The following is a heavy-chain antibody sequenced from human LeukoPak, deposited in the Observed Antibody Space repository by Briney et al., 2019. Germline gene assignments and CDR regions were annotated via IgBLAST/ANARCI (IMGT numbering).Heavy chain of an antibody. CDR1: GFTFSNYN. J-gene: IGHJ6*02. Sequence: GGSLRLSCAASGFTFSNYNMNWVRQAPGEGLVWVSRINSDGSSTSYADSVKGRFTISKDNAKNTLYLQMNSLRAEDTAVYYCARAYYYGSGSYSYYGMDVWGQGTTVTVSS. D-gene: IGHD3-10*01. CDR2: INSDGSST. V-gene: IGHV3-74*01. CDR3: ARAYYYGSGSYSYYGMDV.